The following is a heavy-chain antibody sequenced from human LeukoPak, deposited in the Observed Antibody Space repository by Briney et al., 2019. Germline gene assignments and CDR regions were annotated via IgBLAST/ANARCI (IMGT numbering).Heavy chain of an antibody. Sequence: SETLSLTCTVSGGSISSYYWSWIRQPPGKGLEWIGYIYYSGSTNYNPSLKSRVTTSVDTSKNQFSLKLSSVTAADTAVYYCARRTGSGYYVFDYWGQGTLVTVSS. CDR2: IYYSGST. J-gene: IGHJ4*02. D-gene: IGHD3-3*01. CDR3: ARRTGSGYYVFDY. CDR1: GGSISSYY. V-gene: IGHV4-59*01.